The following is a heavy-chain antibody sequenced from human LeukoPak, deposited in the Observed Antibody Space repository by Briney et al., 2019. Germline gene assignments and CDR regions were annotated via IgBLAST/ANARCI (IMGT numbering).Heavy chain of an antibody. CDR3: ARVRGGYYFDY. Sequence: GGSLRLSCAASGFIFSDYWMSWVRRAPGKGLEWVANINQAGSEKTYVDSVKGRFTISRDSAENSLYLQTSSLRAEDTAVYYCARVRGGYYFDYWGQGTLVTVSS. CDR2: INQAGSEK. V-gene: IGHV3-7*04. CDR1: GFIFSDYW. D-gene: IGHD5-24*01. J-gene: IGHJ4*02.